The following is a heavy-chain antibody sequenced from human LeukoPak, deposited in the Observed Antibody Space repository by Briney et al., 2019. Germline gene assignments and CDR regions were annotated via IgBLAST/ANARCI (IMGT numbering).Heavy chain of an antibody. CDR1: GFTFDVSA. CDR3: AKKTPGNYPYDY. CDR2: SGNAGDT. Sequence: VGSLRLSCAASGFTFDVSAMNCVRQAPGKGLEWVSASGNAGDTYYAGSVKGRFTISRDNSKKMLFLQMTSLRAEDTAVYYCAKKTPGNYPYDYWGQGTLVTVSP. D-gene: IGHD3-22*01. J-gene: IGHJ4*02. V-gene: IGHV3-23*01.